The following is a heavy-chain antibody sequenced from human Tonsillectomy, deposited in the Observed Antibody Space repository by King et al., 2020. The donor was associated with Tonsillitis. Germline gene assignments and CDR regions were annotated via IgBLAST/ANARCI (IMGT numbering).Heavy chain of an antibody. CDR2: IDWDDEK. J-gene: IGHJ4*02. CDR1: GFSLTTSGMC. D-gene: IGHD2-21*01. Sequence: QVTLKESGPALVKPTQTLTLTCTFSGFSLTTSGMCVSWIRQPPGKALEWLALIDWDDEKYYSTSLETRLTISKDTSKNQVVLRLTNMDPADTATYYCARMEVGAYCGGEGVDYWGQGTLVTVSS. V-gene: IGHV2-70*01. CDR3: ARMEVGAYCGGEGVDY.